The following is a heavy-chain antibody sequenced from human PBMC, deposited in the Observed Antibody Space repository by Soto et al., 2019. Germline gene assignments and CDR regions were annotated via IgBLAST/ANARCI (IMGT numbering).Heavy chain of an antibody. CDR2: ISFSGNTK. Sequence: VQLVESGGGLVQPGGSLRLSCAASGFTFDDYGRNWVRQAPGKRLEWVSFISFSGNTKYYADSVRGRFTISRDNAKSTLFLQMNSLRDDDTATYYCARRLDPLQYSDYWGRGTLVTVSS. J-gene: IGHJ4*02. CDR3: ARRLDPLQYSDY. CDR1: GFTFDDYG. V-gene: IGHV3-48*02. D-gene: IGHD5-18*01.